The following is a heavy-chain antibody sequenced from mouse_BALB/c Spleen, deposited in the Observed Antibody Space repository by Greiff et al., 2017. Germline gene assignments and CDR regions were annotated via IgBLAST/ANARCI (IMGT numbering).Heavy chain of an antibody. CDR2: IDPANGNT. CDR1: GFNIKDTY. D-gene: IGHD2-10*02. V-gene: IGHV14-3*02. J-gene: IGHJ3*01. Sequence: VQLKQSGAELVKPGASVKLSCTASGFNIKDTYMHWVKQRPEQGLEWIGRIDPANGNTKYDPKFQGKATITADTSSNTAYLQLSSLTSEDTAVYYCAIGSYGNYVWFAYWGQGTLVTVSA. CDR3: AIGSYGNYVWFAY.